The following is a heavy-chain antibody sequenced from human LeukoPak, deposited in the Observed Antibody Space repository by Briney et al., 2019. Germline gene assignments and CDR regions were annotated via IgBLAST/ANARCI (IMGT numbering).Heavy chain of an antibody. D-gene: IGHD2-21*02. CDR2: IYPGDSDT. Sequence: GESLKISCKGSGYSFTSYWIGWVRQMPGKGLEWMGIIYPGDSDTRYSPSFQGQVTILADKSISTAYLQWSSLKASDTAMYYCARLNCGGDCYSAEYFQHWGQGTLVTVSS. CDR3: ARLNCGGDCYSAEYFQH. CDR1: GYSFTSYW. J-gene: IGHJ1*01. V-gene: IGHV5-51*01.